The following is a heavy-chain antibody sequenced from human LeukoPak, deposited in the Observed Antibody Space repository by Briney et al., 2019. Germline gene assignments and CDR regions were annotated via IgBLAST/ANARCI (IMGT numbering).Heavy chain of an antibody. CDR2: INPNSGGT. CDR3: ARGLAAAAHFDY. CDR1: GYAFTGYY. Sequence: GASVKVSCKASGYAFTGYYMRWVRQAPGQGLEWMGWINPNSGGTNYAQKFQGRVTMTRDTSISTAYMELSRLRSDDTAVYYCARGLAAAAHFDYWGQGTLVTVSS. D-gene: IGHD6-13*01. V-gene: IGHV1-2*02. J-gene: IGHJ4*02.